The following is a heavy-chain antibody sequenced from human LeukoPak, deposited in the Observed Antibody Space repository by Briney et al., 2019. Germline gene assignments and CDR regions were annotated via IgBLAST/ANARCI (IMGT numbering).Heavy chain of an antibody. CDR3: ARTKLTYYYGSGSSYFDY. V-gene: IGHV3-7*01. D-gene: IGHD3-10*01. J-gene: IGHJ4*02. Sequence: GGSLRLSCAASGFTFSSYWMSWVRQAPGKGLEWVANIKQDGSEKYYVDSVKGRFTISRDNAKNSLYLQMNSLRAEDTAVYYCARTKLTYYYGSGSSYFDYWGQGTLVTVSS. CDR1: GFTFSSYW. CDR2: IKQDGSEK.